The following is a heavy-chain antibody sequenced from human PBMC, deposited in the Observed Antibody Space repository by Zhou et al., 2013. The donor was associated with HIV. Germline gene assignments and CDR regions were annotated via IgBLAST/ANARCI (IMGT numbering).Heavy chain of an antibody. J-gene: IGHJ6*03. Sequence: QVRLVQSGPELRKPGASVKVSCRTSGYTLTGFGISWVRQAPGQGLEWMGWISSYRGHTNYAQKLLGRVSVTTDTSTNTAYMELRSLRSDDTAVYYCARALSASWIGGGFFYLDVWGKGPRSPSP. CDR1: GYTLTGFG. CDR3: ARALSASWIGGGFFYLDV. V-gene: IGHV1-18*01. D-gene: IGHD2-2*01. CDR2: ISSYRGHT.